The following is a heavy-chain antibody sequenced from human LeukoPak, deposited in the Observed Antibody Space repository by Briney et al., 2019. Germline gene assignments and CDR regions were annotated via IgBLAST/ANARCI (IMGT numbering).Heavy chain of an antibody. CDR3: VRLQAVTGNFDY. J-gene: IGHJ4*02. CDR1: GGSISSSSYY. D-gene: IGHD1-20*01. V-gene: IGHV4-39*07. Sequence: SETLSLTCTVSGGSISSSSYYWGWLRQPPGKGLEWIETINYSGDTYYNPSLKSRVTISVASSKNQFSLNLSSVTAADTAVYYCVRLQAVTGNFDYWGQGALVTVSS. CDR2: INYSGDT.